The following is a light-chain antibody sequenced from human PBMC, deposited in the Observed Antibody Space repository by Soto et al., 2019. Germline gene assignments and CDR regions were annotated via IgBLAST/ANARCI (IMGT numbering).Light chain of an antibody. V-gene: IGKV1-5*03. J-gene: IGKJ1*01. CDR3: QQYNSYSEA. CDR1: ESISSW. CDR2: KAS. Sequence: DIPMTQSPPTLCASVVDRGTITCRASESISSWLAWYQQKPGKAPKLLMYKASSLESGVPSRFSGSGSGTEFTLTISSLQPDDFATYYCQQYNSYSEAFGQGTKVDIK.